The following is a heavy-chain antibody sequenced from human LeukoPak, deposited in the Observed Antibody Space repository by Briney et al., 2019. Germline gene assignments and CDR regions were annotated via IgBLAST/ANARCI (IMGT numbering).Heavy chain of an antibody. Sequence: SVKVSCKASGGPFSTYAISWVRQAPGQGLEWMRRIVPIHGLTHYAQKFQGRVTITADKLTNTVYMELSSLRSEDTAVYYCARAIAIAVAGSCWFDPWGQGTLVSVSS. D-gene: IGHD6-19*01. V-gene: IGHV1-69*04. J-gene: IGHJ5*02. CDR3: ARAIAIAVAGSCWFDP. CDR2: IVPIHGLT. CDR1: GGPFSTYA.